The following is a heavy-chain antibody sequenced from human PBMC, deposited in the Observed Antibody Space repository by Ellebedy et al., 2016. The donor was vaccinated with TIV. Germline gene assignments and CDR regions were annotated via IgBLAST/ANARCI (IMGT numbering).Heavy chain of an antibody. Sequence: SETLSLTXAVYGGSFSGYYWSWIRQPPGKGLEWIGSIYYSGSTYYNPSLKSRVTISVDTSKNQFSLKLSSVTAADTAVYYCASRSAVTADGADYYYGMDVWGQGTTVTVSS. D-gene: IGHD4-17*01. V-gene: IGHV4-34*01. J-gene: IGHJ6*02. CDR2: IYYSGST. CDR1: GGSFSGYY. CDR3: ASRSAVTADGADYYYGMDV.